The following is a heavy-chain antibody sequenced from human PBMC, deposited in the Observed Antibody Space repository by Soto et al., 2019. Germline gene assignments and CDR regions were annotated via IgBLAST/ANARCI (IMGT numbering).Heavy chain of an antibody. Sequence: QVQLVQSGAEVKKPGSSVKVSCKASGGTCSSYAISWVRQAPGQGIEWMGGIIPIFGTANYAQKFQGRVTITADESTSTAYMELSSLRSEDTAVYYCARGGYYESSGYEDAFDIWGQGTMVTVSS. J-gene: IGHJ3*02. V-gene: IGHV1-69*01. CDR1: GGTCSSYA. CDR3: ARGGYYESSGYEDAFDI. D-gene: IGHD3-22*01. CDR2: IIPIFGTA.